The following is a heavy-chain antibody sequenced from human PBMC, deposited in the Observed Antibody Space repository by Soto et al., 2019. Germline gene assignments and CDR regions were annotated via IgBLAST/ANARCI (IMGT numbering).Heavy chain of an antibody. CDR1: GGSLSDYY. CDR3: ARGRDEYKLGNV. J-gene: IGHJ6*02. D-gene: IGHD1-1*01. Sequence: QVQLQQWGAGLLKPSETLSLTCAVSGGSLSDYYWPWIRQSPGKGLEWIGEIHPSGSTYYNPSLRSRVTRAGDTSKNQFSLKRTSLTAADTAIYYCARGRDEYKLGNVWGHGTTVTVSS. V-gene: IGHV4-34*01. CDR2: IHPSGST.